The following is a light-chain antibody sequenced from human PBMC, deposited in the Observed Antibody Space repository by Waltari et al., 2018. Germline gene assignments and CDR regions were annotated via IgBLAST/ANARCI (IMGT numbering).Light chain of an antibody. CDR3: RQYVESPAT. CDR2: HAS. V-gene: IGKV3-20*01. Sequence: EIVLTQSPGTVSLSPGDRATLSCRASQGVRIYLAWYQQKPGQAPRLLIYHASARATGIPDRFSARGSGTDVGRTISRLEPEDFARYYCRQYVESPATFGQGTKVEIK. CDR1: QGVRIY. J-gene: IGKJ1*01.